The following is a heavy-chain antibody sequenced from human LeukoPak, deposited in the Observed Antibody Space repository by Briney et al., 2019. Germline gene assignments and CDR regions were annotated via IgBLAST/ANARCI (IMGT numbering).Heavy chain of an antibody. CDR1: GGTFSSYA. D-gene: IGHD3-16*01. J-gene: IGHJ4*02. Sequence: SVKVSCKASGGTFSSYAISWVRQAPGQGLEWMGGIIPIFGTANYTQKFQGRGTITADESTSTAYMELSSLTSEDTAVYYCARGRWTDVAWGSYYFDYWGQGTLVSVSS. CDR2: IIPIFGTA. CDR3: ARGRWTDVAWGSYYFDY. V-gene: IGHV1-69*13.